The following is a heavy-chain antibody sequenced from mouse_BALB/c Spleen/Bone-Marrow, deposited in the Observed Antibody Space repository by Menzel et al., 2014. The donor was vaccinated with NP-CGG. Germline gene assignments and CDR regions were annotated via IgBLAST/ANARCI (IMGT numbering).Heavy chain of an antibody. CDR1: GYTFTSYW. CDR3: ARYNAYDWYFDV. Sequence: QVQPQQSGAELVKPGASVKLSCKASGYTFTSYWMHWVKQRPGQGLEWIGEINPSNGRSNYSEKFKSKATLTVDKSSSTTYMQLSSLTSEDSAVYSCARYNAYDWYFDVWGAGTTVTVYS. CDR2: INPSNGRS. V-gene: IGHV1S81*02. J-gene: IGHJ1*01. D-gene: IGHD2-2*01.